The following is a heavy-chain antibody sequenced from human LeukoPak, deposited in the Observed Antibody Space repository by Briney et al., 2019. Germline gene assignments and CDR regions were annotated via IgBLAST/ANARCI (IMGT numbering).Heavy chain of an antibody. CDR3: VRRAGAYSHPYDY. Sequence: GGSLRLSCTVSGFTVSSNSMSWVRQAPGKGLEWVSFIYSDNTHYSDSVKGRFTISRDNSKNTLYLQMNSLRAEDTAVYYCVRRAGAYSHPYDYWGQGTLVTVSS. CDR1: GFTVSSNS. CDR2: IYSDNT. V-gene: IGHV3-53*01. J-gene: IGHJ4*02. D-gene: IGHD4/OR15-4a*01.